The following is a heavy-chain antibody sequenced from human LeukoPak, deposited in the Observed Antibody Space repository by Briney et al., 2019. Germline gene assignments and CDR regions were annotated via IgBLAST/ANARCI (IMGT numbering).Heavy chain of an antibody. D-gene: IGHD2-2*01. CDR1: GFTFSSYS. CDR3: ARELVVVGPTATSQFDP. V-gene: IGHV3-21*01. Sequence: KSGGSLRLSCEASGFTFSSYSMNWVRQAPGKGLEWVSPISSSSSYIYYADSVKGRFTISRDNAKNSLFLQMNSLRAEDTAVYYCARELVVVGPTATSQFDPWGQGTLVIVSS. CDR2: ISSSSSYI. J-gene: IGHJ5*02.